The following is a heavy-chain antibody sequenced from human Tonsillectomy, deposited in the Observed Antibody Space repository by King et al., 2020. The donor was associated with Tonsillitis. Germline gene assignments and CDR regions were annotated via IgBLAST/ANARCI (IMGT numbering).Heavy chain of an antibody. D-gene: IGHD2-15*01. CDR2: ISGSGYKT. CDR1: GFTFRSYA. V-gene: IGHV3-23*04. CDR3: VREMLTGSCADY. J-gene: IGHJ4*02. Sequence: DVQLVESGGGLVQPGGPLRLSCAASGFTFRSYALSWVRQSPGKGLQWVSAISGSGYKTYYIDSVKGRFTISRDNSKNTVSLQMNSLRAEDTGVYYCVREMLTGSCADYWGQGTLVTVSS.